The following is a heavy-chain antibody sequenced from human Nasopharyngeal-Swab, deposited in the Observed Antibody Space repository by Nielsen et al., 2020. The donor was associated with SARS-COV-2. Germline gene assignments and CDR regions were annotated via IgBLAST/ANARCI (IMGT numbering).Heavy chain of an antibody. Sequence: GKSLKISCASSCFSFSSYAMSLVRQAPGKGLEWVSAISGSGGSTYYADSVKGLFTISRDNSKNTPYLQMNSLRAEDTAVYYCAKRPVYYYDSSGYYPPFDYWGQGTLVTVSS. J-gene: IGHJ4*02. CDR2: ISGSGGST. CDR3: AKRPVYYYDSSGYYPPFDY. CDR1: CFSFSSYA. D-gene: IGHD3-22*01. V-gene: IGHV3-23*01.